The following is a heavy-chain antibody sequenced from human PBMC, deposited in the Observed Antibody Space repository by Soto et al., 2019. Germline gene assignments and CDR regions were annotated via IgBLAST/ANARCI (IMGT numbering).Heavy chain of an antibody. CDR1: GASSSSYY. CDR2: IYTTESP. J-gene: IGHJ6*02. V-gene: IGHV4-4*07. CDR3: ARQGFHYYYGMDV. Sequence: SEPLSLTCTVSGASSSSYYWTWIRRPAGKGLEWIGRIYTTESPNYNPSLKSRVSMSLDTSKNQFSLKVTSVTAADTAVYYCARQGFHYYYGMDVWGQGTTVTVSS.